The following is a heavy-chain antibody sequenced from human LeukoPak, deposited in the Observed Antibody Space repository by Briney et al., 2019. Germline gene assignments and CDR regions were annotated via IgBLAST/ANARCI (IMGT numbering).Heavy chain of an antibody. J-gene: IGHJ4*02. CDR1: GFTFSSSA. V-gene: IGHV3-64D*09. Sequence: PGGSLRLSCSASGFTFSSSAIHWVRQAPGKGLEYVSGISSNGGSTYNADSVKGRFTISRDNSKNTVYLQMSSLRPEDTALYYCVKRTGLYFHYWGQGTLVTVSS. CDR3: VKRTGLYFHY. CDR2: ISSNGGST. D-gene: IGHD1-1*01.